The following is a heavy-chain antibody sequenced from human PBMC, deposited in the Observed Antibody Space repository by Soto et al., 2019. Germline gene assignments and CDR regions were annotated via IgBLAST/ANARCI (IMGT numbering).Heavy chain of an antibody. Sequence: SVKVSCKASGGTFSSYAISWVRQAPGQGLEWMGGIIPIFGTANYAQKFQGRVTITADESTSTAYMELSSLRSEDTAVYYCASRPXQWDSPPPYYYYYGMDVWGQGTTVTVSS. J-gene: IGHJ6*02. CDR3: ASRPXQWDSPPPYYYYYGMDV. CDR2: IIPIFGTA. CDR1: GGTFSSYA. V-gene: IGHV1-69*13. D-gene: IGHD1-26*01.